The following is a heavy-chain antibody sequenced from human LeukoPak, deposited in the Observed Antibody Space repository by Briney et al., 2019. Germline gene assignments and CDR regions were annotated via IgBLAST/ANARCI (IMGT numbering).Heavy chain of an antibody. Sequence: SETLSLTCAVYGGSFSGYYWSWIRQPPGKGLEWIGEINHSGSTNYNPSLKSRVTISVDTSKNQFSLKLSSVTAADTAVYYCARGRPRIYYYYRDVWGKGTTVTVSS. J-gene: IGHJ6*03. CDR1: GGSFSGYY. V-gene: IGHV4-34*01. D-gene: IGHD2-15*01. CDR2: INHSGST. CDR3: ARGRPRIYYYYRDV.